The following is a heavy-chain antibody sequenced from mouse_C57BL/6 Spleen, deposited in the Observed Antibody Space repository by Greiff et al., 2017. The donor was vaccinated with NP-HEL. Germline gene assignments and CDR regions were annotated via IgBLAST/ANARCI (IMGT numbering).Heavy chain of an antibody. CDR3: AEGDYGTHFDY. J-gene: IGHJ2*01. D-gene: IGHD1-1*01. CDR2: IYPGDGDT. V-gene: IGHV1-82*01. CDR1: GYAFSSSW. Sequence: QVQLKQSGPELVKPGASVKISCKASGYAFSSSWMNWVKQRPGKGLEWIGRIYPGDGDTNYNGKFKGKATLTADKSSSTAYMQRSSLTAEDSAVYFCAEGDYGTHFDYWGQGTTLTVSS.